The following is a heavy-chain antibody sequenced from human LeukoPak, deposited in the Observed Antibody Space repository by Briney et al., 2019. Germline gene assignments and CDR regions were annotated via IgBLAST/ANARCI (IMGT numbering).Heavy chain of an antibody. CDR3: ARATDGGSYSSYYYYMDV. D-gene: IGHD1-26*01. CDR2: MNPNSGNT. Sequence: ASVKVSCKASGYTFTSYDINWVRQATGQGLEWMGWMNPNSGNTGYAQKFQGRVTITRNTSISTAYMELSSLRSEDTAVYYCARATDGGSYSSYYYYMDVWGKGTTVTVSS. J-gene: IGHJ6*03. CDR1: GYTFTSYD. V-gene: IGHV1-8*03.